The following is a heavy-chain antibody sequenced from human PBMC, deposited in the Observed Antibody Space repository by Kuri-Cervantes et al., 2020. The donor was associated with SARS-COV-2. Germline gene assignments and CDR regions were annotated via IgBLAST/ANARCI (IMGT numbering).Heavy chain of an antibody. CDR3: ARGPPGSGWFSI. Sequence: ASVKVSCKASGYTFTSYDINWVRQATGPGLEWMGWMNPNRGNTGYAQKFQGRVTMTRNTSVSTAYMELSSLRSEDTAVYYCARGPPGSGWFSIWGQGTMVTVSS. CDR2: MNPNRGNT. V-gene: IGHV1-8*02. CDR1: GYTFTSYD. D-gene: IGHD6-19*01. J-gene: IGHJ3*02.